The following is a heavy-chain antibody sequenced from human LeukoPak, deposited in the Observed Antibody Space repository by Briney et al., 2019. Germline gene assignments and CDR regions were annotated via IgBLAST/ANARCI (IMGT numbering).Heavy chain of an antibody. CDR3: ARGFGSGTFHY. CDR1: GFTVSSNY. CDR2: IYSGGST. V-gene: IGHV3-66*01. J-gene: IGHJ4*02. Sequence: GGSLRLSCAASGFTVSSNYMSWVRQAPGKGLEWVAVIYSGGSTYYADSVKGRFTISRDYSKNTVYLQMISLRAEDTAVYYCARGFGSGTFHYWGQGTLVTVSS. D-gene: IGHD3/OR15-3a*01.